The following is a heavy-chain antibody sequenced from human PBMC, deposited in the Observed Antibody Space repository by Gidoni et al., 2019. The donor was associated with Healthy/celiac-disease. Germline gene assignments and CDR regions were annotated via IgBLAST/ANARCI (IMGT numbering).Heavy chain of an antibody. D-gene: IGHD4-17*01. J-gene: IGHJ4*02. CDR3: AKDPRIYGDYVEVIDY. CDR1: GFTFSSYA. Sequence: EVQLLESGGGLVQPGGSLRLSCAASGFTFSSYAMSWVRQAPGKGLGWVSAISGSGGSTYYADPVKGRFTIPRDNSKNTLYLQMNSLRAEDTAVYYCAKDPRIYGDYVEVIDYWGQGTLVTVSS. V-gene: IGHV3-23*01. CDR2: ISGSGGST.